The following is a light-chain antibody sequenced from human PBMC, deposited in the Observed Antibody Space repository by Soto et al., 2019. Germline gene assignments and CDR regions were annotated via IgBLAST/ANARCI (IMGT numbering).Light chain of an antibody. CDR3: QQLHSYPLT. V-gene: IGKV1-9*01. CDR2: AAS. Sequence: DIQLTQSPSFLSASVGDRVTLTCRASQGISSYLAWYQQKPGKTPKLLIYAASTLQSGVPSRFSGSGSGTEFTLTISSLQPEDFATYYCQQLHSYPLTFGGGTKVEIK. J-gene: IGKJ4*01. CDR1: QGISSY.